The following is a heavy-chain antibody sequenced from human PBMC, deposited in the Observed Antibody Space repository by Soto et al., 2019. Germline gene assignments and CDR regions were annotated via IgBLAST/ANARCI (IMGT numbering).Heavy chain of an antibody. J-gene: IGHJ5*02. V-gene: IGHV1-69*13. CDR1: GGTFSSYA. CDR3: ARGSSGWYNWFDP. D-gene: IGHD6-19*01. Sequence: GASVKVSCKASGGTFSSYAISWVRQAPGQGLEWMGGITPIFGTANYAQKFQGRVTITADESTSTAYMELSSLRSEDTAVYYCARGSSGWYNWFDPWGQGTLVTVSS. CDR2: ITPIFGTA.